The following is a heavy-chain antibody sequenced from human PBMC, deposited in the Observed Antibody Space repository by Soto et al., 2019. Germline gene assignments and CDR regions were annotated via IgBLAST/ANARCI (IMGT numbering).Heavy chain of an antibody. D-gene: IGHD2-15*01. Sequence: GGSLRLSCAGSGFTFSSYEMNWVRQAPGKGLEWVSYISRSGDVIYYADSVKGRFTVSRDNAKNSLYLQMNSLRAEDTAVYYCALDVKGGCCSSWFDPWGQGNLVTVSS. CDR3: ALDVKGGCCSSWFDP. CDR1: GFTFSSYE. J-gene: IGHJ5*02. V-gene: IGHV3-48*03. CDR2: ISRSGDVI.